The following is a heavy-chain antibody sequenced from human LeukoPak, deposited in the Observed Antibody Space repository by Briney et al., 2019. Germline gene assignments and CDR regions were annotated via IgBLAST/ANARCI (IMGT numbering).Heavy chain of an antibody. J-gene: IGHJ5*02. Sequence: TSETLSLTCTVSGASVSSASYWSWIRQPPGKGVEWIAHIYNGVNTNYNPSLKSRVTISVDTSKNQFSLRLNSVTAADTAVYYCARSRAFNSGAFDPWGQGSLVTVSS. D-gene: IGHD1-26*01. CDR1: GASVSSASY. CDR2: IYNGVNT. CDR3: ARSRAFNSGAFDP. V-gene: IGHV4-61*01.